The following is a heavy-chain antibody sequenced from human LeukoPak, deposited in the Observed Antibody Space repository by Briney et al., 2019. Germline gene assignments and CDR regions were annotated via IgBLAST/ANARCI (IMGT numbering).Heavy chain of an antibody. V-gene: IGHV3-23*01. CDR3: AKEGGTGTRFDY. CDR2: ISGSGTGT. D-gene: IGHD1-7*01. Sequence: GGAPRLSCAGSGFTFCSSSLGLGRQASGKGLYWVSAISGSGTGTYYADSVKGRFTISRDNSKNTLYLQMNSLRAEDTAVYYCAKEGGTGTRFDYWGQGTLVTVSS. CDR1: GFTFCSSS. J-gene: IGHJ4*02.